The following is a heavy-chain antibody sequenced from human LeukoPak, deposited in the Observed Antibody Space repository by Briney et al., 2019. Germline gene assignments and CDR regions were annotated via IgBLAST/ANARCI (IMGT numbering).Heavy chain of an antibody. CDR1: GNSISSGDYY. Sequence: SETLSLTCTVSGNSISSGDYYWSWIRQPPGKGLEWIGEINHSGSTNYNPSLKSRVTISVDTSKNQFSLKLSSVTAADTAVYYCARGLGFDYWGQGTLVTVSS. CDR2: INHSGST. V-gene: IGHV4-39*07. D-gene: IGHD3-10*01. CDR3: ARGLGFDY. J-gene: IGHJ4*02.